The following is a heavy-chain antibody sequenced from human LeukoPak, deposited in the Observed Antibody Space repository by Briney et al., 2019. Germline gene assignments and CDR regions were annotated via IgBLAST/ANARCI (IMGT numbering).Heavy chain of an antibody. CDR3: AKDATPGNSVYDHFDY. J-gene: IGHJ4*02. Sequence: GGSLRLSCAASGFTFRIHAMSWLRQAPGKGLEWVSTIGSGYDLHYADSVKGRFTVSRDDPQNTLYLQMNSRRAEHAAIYHCAKDATPGNSVYDHFDYGGEGTLVTVSS. CDR2: IGSGYDL. CDR1: GFTFRIHA. D-gene: IGHD5/OR15-5a*01. V-gene: IGHV3-23*01.